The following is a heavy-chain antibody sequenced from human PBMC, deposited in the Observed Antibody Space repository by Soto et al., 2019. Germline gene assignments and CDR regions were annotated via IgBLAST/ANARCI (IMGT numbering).Heavy chain of an antibody. CDR3: ARITDQGIDS. J-gene: IGHJ5*01. CDR1: GFSVSTYA. Sequence: GSLRLSCSASGFSVSTYAMTWVRQAPGKGLEWVSEITVSGGNTFHADSVKGRVTISRDKSRNTLYLQLNSLRVEDTALYYCARITDQGIDSWGQGSLVTVSS. CDR2: ITVSGGNT. V-gene: IGHV3-23*01. D-gene: IGHD2-2*01.